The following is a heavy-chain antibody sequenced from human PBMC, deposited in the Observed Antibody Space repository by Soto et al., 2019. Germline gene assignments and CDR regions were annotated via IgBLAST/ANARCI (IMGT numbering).Heavy chain of an antibody. CDR3: ARDLGDCYGYGPVDY. J-gene: IGHJ4*02. D-gene: IGHD5-18*01. CDR2: ISASGGST. CDR1: GFTFSSYA. V-gene: IGHV3-23*01. Sequence: EVQLLESGGGLVQPGGSLRLSCAASGFTFSSYAMSWVRQAPGKGLEWVSAISASGGSTYYADSVKGRFTISRDNSQNTLSLQMNILRAEDTAVYYCARDLGDCYGYGPVDYWGQGTLVTVSS.